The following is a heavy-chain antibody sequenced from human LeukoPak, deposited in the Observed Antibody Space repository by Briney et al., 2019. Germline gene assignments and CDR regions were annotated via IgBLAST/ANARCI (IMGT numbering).Heavy chain of an antibody. D-gene: IGHD6-19*01. CDR2: INHSGST. J-gene: IGHJ3*02. CDR3: ARVQWLADDAFDI. Sequence: RSSETLSLTCAVYGGSFSGYYWGWIRQPPGKGLEWIGGINHSGSTNYNPSLKSRVTISVDTSKNQFSLKLSSVTAADTAVYYCARVQWLADDAFDIWDQGTMVTVSS. V-gene: IGHV4-34*01. CDR1: GGSFSGYY.